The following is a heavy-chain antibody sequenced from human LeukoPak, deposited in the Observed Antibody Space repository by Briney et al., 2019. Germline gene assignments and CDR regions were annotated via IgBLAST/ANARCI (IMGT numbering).Heavy chain of an antibody. CDR1: GYSFTSYW. J-gene: IGHJ4*02. CDR3: ARLAGRNTLTGYYSWYFDY. D-gene: IGHD3-9*01. Sequence: GESLKISCKGSGYSFTSYWIGWVRQMPGKGLEWMGIIYPGDSDTRYSPSFQGQVTISADKSISTAYLQWSSLKASDTAIYYCARLAGRNTLTGYYSWYFDYWGQGTLVTVSS. V-gene: IGHV5-51*01. CDR2: IYPGDSDT.